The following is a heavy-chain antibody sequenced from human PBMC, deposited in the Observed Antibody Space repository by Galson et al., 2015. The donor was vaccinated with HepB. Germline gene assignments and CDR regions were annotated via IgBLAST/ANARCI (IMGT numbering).Heavy chain of an antibody. Sequence: SETLSLTCTVSGGSVSSGSFYWSWIRQPPGKRLEWIGYIYYNGYTNYNPSLKSRVTISVDTSTNQFSLKLSSVTAADTALYYCASYNWNAGCFDPWGQGTLVSVSS. V-gene: IGHV4-61*01. CDR1: GGSVSSGSFY. J-gene: IGHJ5*02. CDR2: IYYNGYT. CDR3: ASYNWNAGCFDP. D-gene: IGHD1-20*01.